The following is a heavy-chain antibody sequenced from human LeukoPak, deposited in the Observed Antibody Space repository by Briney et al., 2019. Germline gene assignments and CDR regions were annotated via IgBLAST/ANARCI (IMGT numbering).Heavy chain of an antibody. CDR1: GFTFSSYA. CDR2: IIGSAGST. Sequence: GGSLRLSCAASGFTFSSYAMSWVRQAPGKGLEWVSAIIGSAGSTYYADSVKGRFTISRDNSKNTLYLQMNSLRAEDTAVYYCAKGVCSSTSCYAGDAFDIWGQGTMVTVSS. CDR3: AKGVCSSTSCYAGDAFDI. J-gene: IGHJ3*02. D-gene: IGHD2-2*01. V-gene: IGHV3-23*01.